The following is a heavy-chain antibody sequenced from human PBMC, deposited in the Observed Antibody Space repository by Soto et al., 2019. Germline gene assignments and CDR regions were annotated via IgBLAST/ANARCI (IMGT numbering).Heavy chain of an antibody. CDR2: IGSKANSYAT. V-gene: IGHV3-73*02. CDR3: TRRTTVTRGRNYYYYYGMDV. J-gene: IGHJ6*02. CDR1: GFTFSGSA. Sequence: EVQLVESGGGLVQPGGSLKLSCAASGFTFSGSAMHWVRQASGKGLEWVGRIGSKANSYATAYAASVKGRFTISRDDSKNTAYLQMNSLKTEDTAVYYCTRRTTVTRGRNYYYYYGMDVWGQGTTVTVSS. D-gene: IGHD4-17*01.